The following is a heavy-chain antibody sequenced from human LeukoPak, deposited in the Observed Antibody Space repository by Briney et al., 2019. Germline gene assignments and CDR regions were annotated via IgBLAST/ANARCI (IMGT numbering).Heavy chain of an antibody. CDR2: ISSSGSTI. J-gene: IGHJ4*02. V-gene: IGHV3-48*03. CDR1: GFTFSSYE. D-gene: IGHD3-10*01. CDR3: AKGAMVRGVLDY. Sequence: RPGGSLRLSCAASGFTFSSYEMNWVRQAPGKGLEWVSYISSSGSTIYYADSVKGRFTISRDNAKNSLYLQMNSLRAEDTAVYYCAKGAMVRGVLDYWGQGTLVTVSS.